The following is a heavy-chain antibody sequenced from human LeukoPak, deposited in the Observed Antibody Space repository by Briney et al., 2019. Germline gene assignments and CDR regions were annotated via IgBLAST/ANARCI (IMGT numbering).Heavy chain of an antibody. D-gene: IGHD3-10*01. CDR1: GLTFSSYG. J-gene: IGHJ6*02. V-gene: IGHV3-30*18. Sequence: GGSLRLSCAASGLTFSSYGMHWVRQAPGKGLEWVAVITYDGSNKYYADSVKGRFTISRDNSKNTLYLQMNSLRAEDTAVYYCAKDYASGISKYGMDVWGQGTTVTVSS. CDR2: ITYDGSNK. CDR3: AKDYASGISKYGMDV.